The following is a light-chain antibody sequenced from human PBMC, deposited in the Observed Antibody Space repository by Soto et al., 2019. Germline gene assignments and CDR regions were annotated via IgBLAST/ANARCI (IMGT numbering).Light chain of an antibody. CDR3: RSYTSSKTWV. CDR2: EVS. Sequence: QSALTQPASVSGSPGQSITISCTGTSSDVGGYNYVSWYQQHPGRAPKLMIYEVSDRPSGVSNRFSGSKSGNTASLPISGLQAEDEAVYYCRSYTSSKTWVFGAGTKLTVL. J-gene: IGLJ3*02. V-gene: IGLV2-14*01. CDR1: SSDVGGYNY.